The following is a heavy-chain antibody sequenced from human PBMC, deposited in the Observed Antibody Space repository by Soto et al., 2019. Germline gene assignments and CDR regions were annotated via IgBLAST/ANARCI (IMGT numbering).Heavy chain of an antibody. Sequence: SETLSLTCAVYGGSFSGYYWSWIRQPPGKGLEWIGEINHSGSTNYNPSLKSRVTISVDTSKNQFSLKLSSVTAADTAVYYCARSGYCSGGSCYGVGYYYYMDVWGKGTTVTVSS. V-gene: IGHV4-34*01. CDR1: GGSFSGYY. CDR3: ARSGYCSGGSCYGVGYYYYMDV. D-gene: IGHD2-15*01. CDR2: INHSGST. J-gene: IGHJ6*03.